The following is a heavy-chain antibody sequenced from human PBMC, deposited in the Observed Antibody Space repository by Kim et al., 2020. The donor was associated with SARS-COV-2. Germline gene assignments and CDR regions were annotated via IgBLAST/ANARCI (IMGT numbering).Heavy chain of an antibody. Sequence: SETLSLTCTVSGGCISSYYLSWIRQPPGKGLEWIWGIYYSGSTNDNPSLTIRVTISVDTSKNQFSLKLSSVTAADTAVYYCARVAASIAFAVAFDPWGQGTLVTVSS. CDR2: IYYSGST. V-gene: IGHV4-59*01. CDR3: ARVAASIAFAVAFDP. CDR1: GGCISSYY. D-gene: IGHD6-19*01. J-gene: IGHJ5*02.